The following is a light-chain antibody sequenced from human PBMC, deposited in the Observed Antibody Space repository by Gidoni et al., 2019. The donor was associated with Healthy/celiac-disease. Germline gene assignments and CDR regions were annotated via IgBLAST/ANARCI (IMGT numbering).Light chain of an antibody. CDR2: WAS. Sequence: DIVMTQSPDSLAVSLGERATINCKSSQSVLYSPNNKNYVAWYQQKPGQPPKLLIYWASTRESGVPDRFSGSGSGTDFTLTIRSLQAEDVAVYYCQHMGTFGQGTKVEIK. CDR3: QHMGT. V-gene: IGKV4-1*01. J-gene: IGKJ1*01. CDR1: QSVLYSPNNKNY.